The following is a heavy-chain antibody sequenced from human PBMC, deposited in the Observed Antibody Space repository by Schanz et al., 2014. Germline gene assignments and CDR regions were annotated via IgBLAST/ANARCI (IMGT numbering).Heavy chain of an antibody. J-gene: IGHJ4*02. D-gene: IGHD3-22*01. CDR3: AKVWGSDYFYPFDY. V-gene: IGHV3-23*04. CDR1: GYTVSSNY. CDR2: SGGGGSA. Sequence: EVQLVESGGGLIQPGGSLRLSCAASGYTVSSNYMSWVRQAPGKGLEWVSGISGGGGSAYYADSVKGRFTISRDNSKNTLYLQMSSLRAEDTAVYYCAKVWGSDYFYPFDYWGQGTLVTVSS.